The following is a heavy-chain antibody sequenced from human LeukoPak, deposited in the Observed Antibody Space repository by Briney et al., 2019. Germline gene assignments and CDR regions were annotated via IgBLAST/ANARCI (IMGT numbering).Heavy chain of an antibody. CDR3: ARGPDSYGYPSFDY. CDR2: IYYSGST. D-gene: IGHD5-18*01. J-gene: IGHJ4*02. V-gene: IGHV4-59*12. CDR1: GGSISSYY. Sequence: PSETLSLTCTVSGGSISSYYWSWIRQPPGKGLEWIGYIYYSGSTNYNPSLKSRVTISVDTSKNQFSLKLSSVTAADTAVYYCARGPDSYGYPSFDYWGQGTLVTVSS.